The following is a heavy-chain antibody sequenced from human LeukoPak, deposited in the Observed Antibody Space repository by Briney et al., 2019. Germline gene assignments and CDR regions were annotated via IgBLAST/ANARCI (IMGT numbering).Heavy chain of an antibody. V-gene: IGHV4-38-2*01. CDR1: GYSISSGYY. CDR3: ARSRDGYNFGY. D-gene: IGHD5-24*01. J-gene: IGHJ4*02. CDR2: IYHSGST. Sequence: SGTLSLTCAVSGYSISSGYYWGWIRPPPGKGLEWIGSIYHSGSTYYNPSLKSRVTISVDTSKNQFSLKLSSVTAADTAVYYCARSRDGYNFGYWGQGTLVTVSS.